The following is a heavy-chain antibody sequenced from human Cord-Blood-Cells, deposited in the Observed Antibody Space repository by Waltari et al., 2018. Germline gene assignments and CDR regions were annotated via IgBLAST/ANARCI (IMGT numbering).Heavy chain of an antibody. J-gene: IGHJ4*02. CDR2: LYYSGST. V-gene: IGHV4-31*03. CDR1: GGSISSGGYF. CDR3: AREGQRGFDY. Sequence: QVQLQESGPGLVKPSQTLSLTCTVSGGSISSGGYFWSWSRQQPGKGLEWIGYLYYSGSTFYNPSLKSRVPISVDTSKNQFSLKLSSGTAADTAVYYCAREGQRGFDYWGQGTLVTVSS. D-gene: IGHD6-25*01.